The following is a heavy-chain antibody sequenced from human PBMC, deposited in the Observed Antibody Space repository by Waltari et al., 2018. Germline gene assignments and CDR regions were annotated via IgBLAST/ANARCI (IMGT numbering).Heavy chain of an antibody. CDR2: MRNDGSER. J-gene: IGHJ3*02. V-gene: IGHV3-30*02. CDR1: AFPFSTYG. Sequence: QVQLVESGGGVVQPGGSLRLSCAASAFPFSTYGMHWVRQTPGKGREWGTFMRNDGSERDYADSVEGRFTGSRDNSKKTLYLQMGNLRAEDTAGYCCAKRGDISSHGAFDIWGQGTMVTVSS. CDR3: AKRGDISSHGAFDI. D-gene: IGHD3-10*01.